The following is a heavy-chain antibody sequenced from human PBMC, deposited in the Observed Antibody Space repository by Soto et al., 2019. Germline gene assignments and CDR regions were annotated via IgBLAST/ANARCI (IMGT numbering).Heavy chain of an antibody. CDR3: AKAAVARNGGWDWFDP. CDR2: IHGSGAGT. V-gene: IGHV3-23*01. Sequence: EVQLLESGGGLVQPGGSLRLSCAASGFTFSNYAMSWVRQAPGKGLEWVSSIHGSGAGTYYADSVKGRFTVSRDDSKEKLYLQMSSLTVDDTAVYYCAKAAVARNGGWDWFDPWGQGTLVTVAS. J-gene: IGHJ5*02. D-gene: IGHD6-19*01. CDR1: GFTFSNYA.